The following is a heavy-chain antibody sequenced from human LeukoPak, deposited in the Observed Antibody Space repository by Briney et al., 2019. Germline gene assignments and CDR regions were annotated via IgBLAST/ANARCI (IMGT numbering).Heavy chain of an antibody. CDR1: GFTFSGYW. Sequence: GGSLRLSCAASGFTFSGYWMTWLRQAPGKGLEWVANINEDGSAKYYLGSVKGRFTISRDNAKNSLYLQMNSLRAEDTAVYYCAKGPIVVMTDWGQGTLVTVSS. J-gene: IGHJ4*02. V-gene: IGHV3-7*03. CDR3: AKGPIVVMTD. D-gene: IGHD3-22*01. CDR2: INEDGSAK.